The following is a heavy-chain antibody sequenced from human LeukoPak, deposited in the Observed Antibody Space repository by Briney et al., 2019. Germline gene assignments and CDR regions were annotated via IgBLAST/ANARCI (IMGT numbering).Heavy chain of an antibody. CDR2: IKSKTDGGTT. Sequence: PGGSLRLSCAASGFTFSTYWMHWVRQAPGKGLEWVGRIKSKTDGGTTDYAAPVKGRFTISRDDSKNTLYLQMNSLKTEDTAVYYCTAAIAAAGFGEMYYFDYWGQGTLVTVSS. D-gene: IGHD6-13*01. CDR3: TAAIAAAGFGEMYYFDY. V-gene: IGHV3-15*01. CDR1: GFTFSTYW. J-gene: IGHJ4*02.